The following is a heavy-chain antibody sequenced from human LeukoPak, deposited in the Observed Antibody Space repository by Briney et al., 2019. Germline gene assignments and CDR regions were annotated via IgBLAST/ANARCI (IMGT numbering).Heavy chain of an antibody. CDR2: IYYSGGT. D-gene: IGHD4/OR15-4a*01. J-gene: IGHJ4*02. CDR3: ARGDCRNPRSYVASFDY. Sequence: PSEILFFTCTAAGGSISSCYWSLLRQPPGKGLERIGYIYYSGGTNYNPSLQSRVTISVDTSMNPFSLKLIPLPASDTAVYSFARGDCRNPRSYVASFDYWGQGTLVTVSS. CDR1: GGSISSCY. V-gene: IGHV4-59*01.